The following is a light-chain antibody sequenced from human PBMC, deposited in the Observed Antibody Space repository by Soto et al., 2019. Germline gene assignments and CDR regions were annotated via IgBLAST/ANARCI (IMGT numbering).Light chain of an antibody. J-gene: IGKJ1*01. Sequence: EIVMTQSPATLSVSPGERATLSCRASQSVSSNLAWYQQKPGQAPRLLIYGASTRATGIPARFSGSGSGTESTLTISSLQSEDLAVYYCQHYNNWPRTFGQGTKVEIK. CDR3: QHYNNWPRT. CDR1: QSVSSN. V-gene: IGKV3-15*01. CDR2: GAS.